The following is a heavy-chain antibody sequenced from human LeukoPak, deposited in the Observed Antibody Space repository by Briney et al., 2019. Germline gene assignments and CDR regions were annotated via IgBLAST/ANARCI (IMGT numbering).Heavy chain of an antibody. CDR1: GFTFSSYW. CDR3: ARGFDWDTTVGY. J-gene: IGHJ4*02. D-gene: IGHD3-9*01. Sequence: GGSLRLSCAASGFTFSSYWMHWVRQAPGKGLVWVSRINGDGSRTTYADSVKGRYTISRDNAKNTLYLQMNSLRAEDTAVYYCARGFDWDTTVGYWGQGTLVTVSS. V-gene: IGHV3-74*01. CDR2: INGDGSRT.